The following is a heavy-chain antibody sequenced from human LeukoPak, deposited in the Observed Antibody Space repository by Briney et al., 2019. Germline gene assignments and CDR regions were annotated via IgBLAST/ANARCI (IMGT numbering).Heavy chain of an antibody. CDR3: ATSAAVRLFDY. J-gene: IGHJ4*02. Sequence: GGSLRLSCAASGFTFSSYGMHWVRQAPGKGLEWVAFIRYDGSNTYYADSVKGRFTISRDNSKNMLYLEMNSLRAEDTAVYYCATSAAVRLFDYWGQGALVTVSS. CDR1: GFTFSSYG. V-gene: IGHV3-30*02. D-gene: IGHD2-2*01. CDR2: IRYDGSNT.